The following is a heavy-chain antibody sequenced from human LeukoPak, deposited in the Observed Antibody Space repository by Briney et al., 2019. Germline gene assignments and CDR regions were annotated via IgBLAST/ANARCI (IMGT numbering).Heavy chain of an antibody. CDR2: IIPIFGTA. D-gene: IGHD3-10*01. CDR1: GGTFSSYA. Sequence: SVRVSCKASGGTFSSYAISWVRQAPGQGLEWMGGIIPIFGTANYAQKFQGRVTITADESTSTAYMELSSLRSEDTAVYYCASMPGPARPRLPPAGSGSLYYFDYWGQGTLVTVSS. J-gene: IGHJ4*02. CDR3: ASMPGPARPRLPPAGSGSLYYFDY. V-gene: IGHV1-69*13.